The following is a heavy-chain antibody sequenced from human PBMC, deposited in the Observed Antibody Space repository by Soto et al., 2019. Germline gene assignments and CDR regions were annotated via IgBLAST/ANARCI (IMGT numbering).Heavy chain of an antibody. CDR2: VKNGGTT. Sequence: GGSLRLSCAASGFTFRTSWMNWVRQAPGKGLEWVGHVKNGGTTDYAGPVKGRFTISRDDSKNTVYLQMSSLKTEDTAVYYCAADTPGFGQGEFEYWGQGALVTVSS. CDR1: GFTFRTSW. J-gene: IGHJ4*02. CDR3: AADTPGFGQGEFEY. V-gene: IGHV3-15*01. D-gene: IGHD2-15*01.